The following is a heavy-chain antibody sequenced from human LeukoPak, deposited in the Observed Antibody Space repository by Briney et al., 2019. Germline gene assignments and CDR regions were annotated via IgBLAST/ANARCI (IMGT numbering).Heavy chain of an antibody. CDR3: ARDVKGYYYYMDV. Sequence: GGSLRLSRAASGFTFSSYWMHWVRQAPGKGLVWVSVIYTGGSTYYADSVKGRFTISRDNSKNTLYLQLNSLRAEDTAVYYCARDVKGYYYYMDVWGKGTTVTISS. V-gene: IGHV3-66*01. CDR1: GFTFSSYW. CDR2: IYTGGST. J-gene: IGHJ6*03.